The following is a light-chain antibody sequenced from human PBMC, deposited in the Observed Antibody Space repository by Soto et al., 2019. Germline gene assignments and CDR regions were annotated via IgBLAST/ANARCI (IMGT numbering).Light chain of an antibody. CDR1: SSDVGGNIY. J-gene: IGLJ1*01. CDR3: GSFTGGITPYV. V-gene: IGLV2-14*01. CDR2: EVS. Sequence: QSALTQPASVSGSPGQSITISCTGTSSDVGGNIYVSWYQQHPDKAPKLMIYEVSNRPSGVSNRFSGSKSGNTASLTISGLHTEDEADYHCGSFTGGITPYVFGTGTKLTVL.